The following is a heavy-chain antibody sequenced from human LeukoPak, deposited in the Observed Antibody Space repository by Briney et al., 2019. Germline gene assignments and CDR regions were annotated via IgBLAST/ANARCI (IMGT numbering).Heavy chain of an antibody. J-gene: IGHJ4*02. CDR1: GGSISSGGYY. Sequence: PSETLSLTCTVSGGSISSGGYYWSWIRQHPGKGLEWIGYIYYSGSTYYNPSPKSRVTISVDTSKNQFSLKLSPVTAADTAVYYCARAGWLGFGDSSGFDYWGQGTLVTVSS. V-gene: IGHV4-31*03. CDR3: ARAGWLGFGDSSGFDY. CDR2: IYYSGST. D-gene: IGHD3-22*01.